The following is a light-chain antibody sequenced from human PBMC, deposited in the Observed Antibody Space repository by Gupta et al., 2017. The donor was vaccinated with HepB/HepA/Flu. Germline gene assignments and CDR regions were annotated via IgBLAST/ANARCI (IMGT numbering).Light chain of an antibody. J-gene: IGKJ3*01. Sequence: EIVLTQSPATLSLSPGERATLSCRASESVRNYLAWYQHKAGQAPRLLIYDASSRATGVPARFSGSGYGTDFTLTISNLEPEDFAVYYCQQLSNWPSYTFGHGTKVDIK. CDR2: DAS. CDR1: ESVRNY. CDR3: QQLSNWPSYT. V-gene: IGKV3-11*01.